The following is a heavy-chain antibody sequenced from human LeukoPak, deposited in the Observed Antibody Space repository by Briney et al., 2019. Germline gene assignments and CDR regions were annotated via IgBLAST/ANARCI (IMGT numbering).Heavy chain of an antibody. CDR1: GGTFSSYA. CDR2: IIPIFGTA. V-gene: IGHV1-69*05. J-gene: IGHJ5*02. Sequence: SVKVSCKASGGTFSSYAISWVRQAPGQGLEWMGRIIPIFGTANYAQKFQGRVTITTDETTSTAYMELSSLRSEDTAVYYCARDLDYYGSGCVYFDGWFDPWAQGTLVTVSS. D-gene: IGHD3-10*01. CDR3: ARDLDYYGSGCVYFDGWFDP.